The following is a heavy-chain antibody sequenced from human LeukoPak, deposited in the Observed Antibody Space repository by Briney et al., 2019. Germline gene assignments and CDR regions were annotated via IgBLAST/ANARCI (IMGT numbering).Heavy chain of an antibody. D-gene: IGHD2-2*02. CDR2: IWYDGSNK. V-gene: IGHV3-33*01. J-gene: IGHJ3*02. CDR3: ARDRGVVPAAIEGFGAFDI. Sequence: PGGSLRLSCAASGFTFSSYGMHWVRQAPGKGLEWVAVIWYDGSNKYYADSVKGRFTISRDNSKNTLYLQMNSLRAEDTAVYYCARDRGVVPAAIEGFGAFDIWGQGTMVTVSS. CDR1: GFTFSSYG.